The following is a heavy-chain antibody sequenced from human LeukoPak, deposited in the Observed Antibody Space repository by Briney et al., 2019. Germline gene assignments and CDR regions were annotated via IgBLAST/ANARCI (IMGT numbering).Heavy chain of an antibody. CDR1: GFTFDDYA. V-gene: IGHV3-9*03. D-gene: IGHD4-17*01. Sequence: GGSLRLSCAASGFTFDDYAMHWVRQAPGKGLEWVSGISWNSGSIGYADSVKGRFTISRGNAKNSLYLQMNSLRAEDMALYYCAKTDGDYAYFDYWGQGTLVTVSS. CDR2: ISWNSGSI. J-gene: IGHJ4*02. CDR3: AKTDGDYAYFDY.